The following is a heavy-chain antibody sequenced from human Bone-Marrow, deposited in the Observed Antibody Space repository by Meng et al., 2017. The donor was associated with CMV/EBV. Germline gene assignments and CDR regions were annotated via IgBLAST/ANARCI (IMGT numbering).Heavy chain of an antibody. J-gene: IGHJ5*02. CDR1: GFTFTRYD. CDR2: MTPNSGNT. D-gene: IGHD4-11*01. CDR3: ARAYSNIWPNWFAP. V-gene: IGHV1-8*01. Sequence: ASVKVSCKASGFTFTRYDINWVRQATGHGLEWMGLMTPNSGNTGYAQKFQGRVTMTRNTSIRTAYMELSSLRSEDTAVYYCARAYSNIWPNWFAPWGQGTLVTVSS.